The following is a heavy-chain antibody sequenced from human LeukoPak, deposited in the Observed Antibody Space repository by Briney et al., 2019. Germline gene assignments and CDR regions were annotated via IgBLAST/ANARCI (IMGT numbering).Heavy chain of an antibody. CDR2: IWYDGSNK. CDR3: ARERRPLLWFGELLFVGMDV. J-gene: IGHJ6*04. Sequence: PGGSLRLSCAASGFTFSSYGMHWVRQAPGKGLEWVAVIWYDGSNKYYADSGKGRFTISRDNSKNTLYLQMNSLRAEDTAVYYCARERRPLLWFGELLFVGMDVWGKGTTVTVSS. V-gene: IGHV3-33*01. D-gene: IGHD3-10*01. CDR1: GFTFSSYG.